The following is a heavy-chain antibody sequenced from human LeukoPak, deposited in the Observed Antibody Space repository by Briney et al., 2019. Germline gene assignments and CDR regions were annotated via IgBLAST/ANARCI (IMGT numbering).Heavy chain of an antibody. V-gene: IGHV4-59*01. CDR2: IYYSGST. CDR1: GGSISSYY. Sequence: SETLSLTCTVSGGSISSYYWSWIRQPPGKGLEWIGYIYYSGSTNYNPSLKRRVTISVDTSKNQFSLKLSSVTAADTAVYYRARAGYRSGWYKRIYYYYMDVWGKGTTVTVSS. CDR3: ARAGYRSGWYKRIYYYYMDV. D-gene: IGHD6-19*01. J-gene: IGHJ6*03.